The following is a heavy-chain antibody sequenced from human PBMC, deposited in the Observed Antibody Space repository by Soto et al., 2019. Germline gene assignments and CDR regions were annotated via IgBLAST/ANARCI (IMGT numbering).Heavy chain of an antibody. CDR2: MYYSGST. CDR3: ARGFLEWLSHPYYGMDV. D-gene: IGHD3-3*01. Sequence: TSETRSLTCTVSGGSIGSGGYYWSWIRRHPGKGLEWIGYMYYSGSTYYNPSLESRVSISVDTSKNQFSLKLSSVTAADTAVYYCARGFLEWLSHPYYGMDVWGQGTTVTVSS. J-gene: IGHJ6*02. V-gene: IGHV4-31*02. CDR1: GGSIGSGGYY.